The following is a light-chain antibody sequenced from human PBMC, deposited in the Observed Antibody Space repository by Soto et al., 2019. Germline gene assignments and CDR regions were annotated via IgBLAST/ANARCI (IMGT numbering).Light chain of an antibody. V-gene: IGKV1-12*01. CDR3: QQGGSFPLT. Sequence: DLQMTQSPSAVSASVGDSVTITCRASQDIGSWLAWYQQKPGKGPDLLIYGASSLQSGVTSRFYGSGSGTDFTLTISSLQPEDFSTFYCQQGGSFPLTFGQGTRLEIK. J-gene: IGKJ5*01. CDR1: QDIGSW. CDR2: GAS.